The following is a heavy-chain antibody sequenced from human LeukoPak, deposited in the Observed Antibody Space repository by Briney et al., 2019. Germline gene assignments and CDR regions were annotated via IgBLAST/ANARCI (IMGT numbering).Heavy chain of an antibody. V-gene: IGHV5-51*01. CDR2: IYPDDSDT. CDR3: ARRIVGPTIGVDY. Sequence: PGESLKISCKGSGYNFTNYWIGWVRQMPGKGLEWMGIIYPDDSDTRYGPSFEGQVTISADKSITTTYLHWSSLKTSDTAMYYCARRIVGPTIGVDYWGQGTLVTVSS. D-gene: IGHD1-26*01. J-gene: IGHJ4*02. CDR1: GYNFTNYW.